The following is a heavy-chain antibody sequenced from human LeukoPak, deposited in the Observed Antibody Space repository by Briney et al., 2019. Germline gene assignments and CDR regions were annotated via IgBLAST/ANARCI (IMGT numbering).Heavy chain of an antibody. D-gene: IGHD1-26*01. V-gene: IGHV4-39*07. CDR2: IYYSGST. CDR3: ARDRRSGSYLVNWFDP. J-gene: IGHJ5*02. Sequence: TSETLSLTCTVSGGSISSSSYYWGWIRQPPGKGLEWIGSIYYSGSTYYNPSLKSRVTISVDTSKDQFSLKLSSVTAADTAVYYCARDRRSGSYLVNWFDPWGQGTLVTVSS. CDR1: GGSISSSSYY.